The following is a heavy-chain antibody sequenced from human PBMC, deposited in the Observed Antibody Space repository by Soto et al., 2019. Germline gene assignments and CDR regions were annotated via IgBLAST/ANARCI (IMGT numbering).Heavy chain of an antibody. D-gene: IGHD4-17*01. CDR3: GARYGDTIH. V-gene: IGHV3-30-3*01. J-gene: IGHJ4*02. Sequence: QVQLVESGGGVVQPGRSLRLSCAASRYTFSSFAVHWVRQAPGKGLEWVAVISYGGSNKYYADSVKGRFTISRDNSKNTLYLQMNSLSAEDTAVYYCGARYGDTIHWGQGTLVTVSS. CDR2: ISYGGSNK. CDR1: RYTFSSFA.